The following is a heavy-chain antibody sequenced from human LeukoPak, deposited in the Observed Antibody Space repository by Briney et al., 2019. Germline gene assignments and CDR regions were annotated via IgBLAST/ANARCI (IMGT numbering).Heavy chain of an antibody. CDR2: ISWNSGSI. D-gene: IGHD1-26*01. V-gene: IGHV3-9*01. Sequence: GRSLRLSCAASGFTFDDYAMHWVRHAPGKGLEWVSGISWNSGSIGYADSVKGRFTISRDNAKNSLYLQMNSLRAEDTALYYCAKDRVEKYSGSYYEVAGAFDIWGQGTMVTVSS. CDR3: AKDRVEKYSGSYYEVAGAFDI. CDR1: GFTFDDYA. J-gene: IGHJ3*02.